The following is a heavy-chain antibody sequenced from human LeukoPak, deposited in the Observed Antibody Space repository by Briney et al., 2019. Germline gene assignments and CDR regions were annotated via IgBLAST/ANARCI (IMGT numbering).Heavy chain of an antibody. D-gene: IGHD1-26*01. CDR1: GFTFSSYA. V-gene: IGHV3-30-3*01. CDR3: ARAWSLRYFDY. J-gene: IGHJ4*02. CDR2: ISYDGSNK. Sequence: GRSLRLSCAASGFTFSSYAMHWVRQAPGKGLEWVAVISYDGSNKYYADSVKGRFTISRDNSKNTLYLQMNSLRAEDTAVYYCARAWSLRYFDYWGQGTLVTVSS.